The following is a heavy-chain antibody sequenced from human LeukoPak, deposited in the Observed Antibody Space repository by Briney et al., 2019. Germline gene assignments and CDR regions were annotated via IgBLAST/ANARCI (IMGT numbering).Heavy chain of an antibody. CDR3: ARDLYYDSSGYSSRGGAFDI. CDR2: INPSGGST. CDR1: RYTFTSYY. D-gene: IGHD3-22*01. V-gene: IGHV1-46*01. Sequence: GASVKVSCKASRYTFTSYYMRWVRQAPGQGLEWMGIINPSGGSTSYAQKFQGRVTMTRDTSTSTVYMELSSLRSEDTAVYYCARDLYYDSSGYSSRGGAFDIWGQGTMVTVSS. J-gene: IGHJ3*02.